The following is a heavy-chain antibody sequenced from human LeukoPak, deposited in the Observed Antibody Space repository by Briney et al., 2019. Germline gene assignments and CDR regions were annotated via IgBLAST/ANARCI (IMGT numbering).Heavy chain of an antibody. D-gene: IGHD1-1*01. Sequence: GASVKVSCKASGYTLAAQFLHWVRQATGQGLEWMGWMNPNSGNTGYAQKFQGRVTITRNTSISTAYMELSSLRSEDAAVYYCARGRERDWFDPWGQGTLVTVSS. CDR2: MNPNSGNT. CDR1: GYTLAAQF. CDR3: ARGRERDWFDP. J-gene: IGHJ5*02. V-gene: IGHV1-8*03.